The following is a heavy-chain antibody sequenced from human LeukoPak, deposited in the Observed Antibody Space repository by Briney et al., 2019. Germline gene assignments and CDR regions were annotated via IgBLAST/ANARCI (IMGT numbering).Heavy chain of an antibody. CDR1: GYTFTSYG. CDR2: IHPSTGNP. D-gene: IGHD3-16*02. CDR3: ARAFQSLGGLSLPDY. J-gene: IGHJ4*02. V-gene: IGHV7-4-1*02. Sequence: ASVKVSCKASGYTFTSYGISWVRQAPGQGLEWMGWIHPSTGNPTYAQGFTGRFVFSLDTSVSTTYLQISSLKAEDTAVYFCARAFQSLGGLSLPDYWGQGTLVTVSS.